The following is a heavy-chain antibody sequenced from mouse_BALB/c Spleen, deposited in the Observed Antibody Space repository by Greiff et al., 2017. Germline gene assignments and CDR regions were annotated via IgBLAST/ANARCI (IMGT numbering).Heavy chain of an antibody. Sequence: VQLQQSGAELVKPGASVKLSCKASGYTFTSYYMYWVKQRPGQGLEWIGEINPSNGGTNFNEKFKSKATLTVDKSSSTAYMQLSSLTSEDSAVYYCTRGGYRYEAWFAYWGQGTLVTVSA. CDR2: INPSNGGT. CDR1: GYTFTSYY. D-gene: IGHD2-14*01. CDR3: TRGGYRYEAWFAY. J-gene: IGHJ3*01. V-gene: IGHV1S81*02.